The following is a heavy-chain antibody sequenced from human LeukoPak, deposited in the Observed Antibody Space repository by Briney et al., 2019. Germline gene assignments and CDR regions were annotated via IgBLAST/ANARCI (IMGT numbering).Heavy chain of an antibody. J-gene: IGHJ4*02. D-gene: IGHD2-15*01. CDR1: GLTFNLAW. CDR2: IKRNTQGATP. CDR3: TTHPGYESY. V-gene: IGHV3-15*01. Sequence: GGSLRLSCATSGLTFNLAWMSWVRQAPGKGLEWVGCIKRNTQGATPDYAAAVKGRFTISRDDSKNTLYLQMNSLEIEDTGVYYCTTHPGYESYWGQGTLVTVSS.